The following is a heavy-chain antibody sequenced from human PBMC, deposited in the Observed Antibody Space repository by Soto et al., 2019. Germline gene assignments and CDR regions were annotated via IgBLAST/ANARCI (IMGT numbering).Heavy chain of an antibody. Sequence: SVKVSCKASGGTFSSYAISWVRQAPGQGLEWMGGIIPIFGTANYAQRFQGRVTITADESTSTAYMELSSLRSEDTAVYYCARGVVGATGNWFDPWGQGTLVTVSS. CDR3: ARGVVGATGNWFDP. J-gene: IGHJ5*02. D-gene: IGHD1-26*01. CDR2: IIPIFGTA. CDR1: GGTFSSYA. V-gene: IGHV1-69*13.